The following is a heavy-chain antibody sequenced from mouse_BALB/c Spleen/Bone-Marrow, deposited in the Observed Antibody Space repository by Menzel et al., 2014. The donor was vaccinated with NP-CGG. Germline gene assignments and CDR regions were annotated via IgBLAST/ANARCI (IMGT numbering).Heavy chain of an antibody. J-gene: IGHJ3*01. CDR2: ISTYSGNT. Sequence: VQLQQSGPELVRPGVSVKISCKGSGYTFTDYAMHWVKQSHAKSLEWIGVISTYSGNTNYNQKFKGKATMTVDKFSSTAYMELARLTSEDSAIYYCARGIYYDSTWFAYWGQGTLVTVSA. D-gene: IGHD2-4*01. CDR1: GYTFTDYA. CDR3: ARGIYYDSTWFAY. V-gene: IGHV1-67*01.